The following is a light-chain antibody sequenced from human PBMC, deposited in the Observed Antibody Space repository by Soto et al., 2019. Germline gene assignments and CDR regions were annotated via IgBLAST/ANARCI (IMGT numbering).Light chain of an antibody. CDR2: DAS. CDR3: QQYNNYPMT. Sequence: IQMTQSPSTLSASIGDRVTITCRASESIRTWLAWYQHKPGKAPKFLIYDASALESGVPSRFSCSGSGTEFTLTISSLQPDDFATYYCQQYNNYPMTFGQGTKVEIK. J-gene: IGKJ1*01. CDR1: ESIRTW. V-gene: IGKV1-5*01.